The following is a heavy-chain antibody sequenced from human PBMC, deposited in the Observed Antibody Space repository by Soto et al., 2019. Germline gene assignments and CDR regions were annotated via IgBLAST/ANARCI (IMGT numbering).Heavy chain of an antibody. CDR2: IDYIGRA. J-gene: IGHJ3*02. V-gene: IGHV4-31*03. CDR1: GGSISSDNYF. D-gene: IGHD2-15*01. CDR3: AREVKSAAASAAFDI. Sequence: SETLSLTCTVSGGSISSDNYFWSWIRQHPGKGLEWIGYIDYIGRAYYNPSLKSRVTTSVDTSKNQFSLRLSSVTVADTATYYCAREVKSAAASAAFDISGQGTVVTVS.